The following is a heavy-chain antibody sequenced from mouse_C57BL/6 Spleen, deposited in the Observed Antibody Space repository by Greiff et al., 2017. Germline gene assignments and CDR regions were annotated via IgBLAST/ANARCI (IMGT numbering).Heavy chain of an antibody. CDR2: IYPRSGNT. CDR1: GYTFTSYG. J-gene: IGHJ1*03. Sequence: VQLQQSGAELARPGASVKLSCKASGYTFTSYGISWVKQRTGQGLEWIGEIYPRSGNTYYNEKFKGKATLTADKSSSTAYMELRSLTSEDSAVYFCARRETTVVATGYFDVWGTGTTVTVSS. CDR3: ARRETTVVATGYFDV. D-gene: IGHD1-1*01. V-gene: IGHV1-81*01.